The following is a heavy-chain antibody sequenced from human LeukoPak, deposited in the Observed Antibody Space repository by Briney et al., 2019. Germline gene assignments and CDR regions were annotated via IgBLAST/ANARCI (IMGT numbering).Heavy chain of an antibody. Sequence: GGSLRLSCAASGFTFSSYWMSWVRQAPGKGLEWVANIKQDGSEKYYVDTVKGRFTISRENAKNSLYLQMNSLRAEDTAVYYCAKAIGGYSYGYPNYYYLDVWGKGTPVTVSS. CDR1: GFTFSSYW. V-gene: IGHV3-7*01. CDR2: IKQDGSEK. J-gene: IGHJ6*03. D-gene: IGHD5-18*01. CDR3: AKAIGGYSYGYPNYYYLDV.